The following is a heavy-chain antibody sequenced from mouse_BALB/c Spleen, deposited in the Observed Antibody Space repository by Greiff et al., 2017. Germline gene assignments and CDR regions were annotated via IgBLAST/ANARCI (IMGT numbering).Heavy chain of an antibody. V-gene: IGHV5-6-3*01. CDR3: ARGDNCNTFAY. J-gene: IGHJ3*01. CDR2: INSNGGST. Sequence: EVQLVESGGGLVQPGGSLTLSCAASGFTFSSYGMSWVRQTPDKRLELVATINSNGGSTYYPDSVKGRFTISRDTTKNTLYLQMSSLKSEDTAMYYCARGDNCNTFAYGGQGTLVTVSA. CDR1: GFTFSSYG. D-gene: IGHD3-3*01.